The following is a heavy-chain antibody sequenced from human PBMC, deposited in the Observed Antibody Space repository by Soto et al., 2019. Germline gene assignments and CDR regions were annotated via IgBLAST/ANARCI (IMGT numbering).Heavy chain of an antibody. Sequence: SVKASCQASGYTFTGHYIHWMRQAPEQGPEWMGEIGPVSGATRYAQKFQGRVTMTRDTSITTVYMELKNLSPDATAVYYCGRGRSGQIVVFFWGQGTPVTVSS. D-gene: IGHD1-26*01. CDR2: IGPVSGAT. J-gene: IGHJ4*02. V-gene: IGHV1-2*02. CDR3: GRGRSGQIVVFF. CDR1: GYTFTGHY.